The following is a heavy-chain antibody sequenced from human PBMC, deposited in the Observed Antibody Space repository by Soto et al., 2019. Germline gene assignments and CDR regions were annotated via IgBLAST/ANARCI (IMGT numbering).Heavy chain of an antibody. CDR2: IKQDGSEK. CDR1: GFTFSSYW. Sequence: EVQLVESGGGLVQPGGSLRLSCAASGFTFSSYWMSWVRLAPGKGLEWVANIKQDGSEKYYVDSVKGRFTISRDNAKNSLYLQMNSLRAEDTAVYYCARDPNIVATMGSIYYYYGMDVWGQGTTVTVSS. CDR3: ARDPNIVATMGSIYYYYGMDV. V-gene: IGHV3-7*01. D-gene: IGHD5-12*01. J-gene: IGHJ6*02.